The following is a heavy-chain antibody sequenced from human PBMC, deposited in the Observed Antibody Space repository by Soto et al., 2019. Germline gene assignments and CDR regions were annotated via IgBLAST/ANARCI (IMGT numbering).Heavy chain of an antibody. J-gene: IGHJ3*02. Sequence: ETLSLTCTVSGGSISSYYWSWIRQPAGKGLEWIGRIYTSGSTNYNPSLKSRVTMSVDTSKNQFSLKLSSVTAADTAVYYCAREESSLLWFGEPQSSIAFDIWGQGTMVTVSS. CDR3: AREESSLLWFGEPQSSIAFDI. V-gene: IGHV4-4*07. D-gene: IGHD3-10*01. CDR1: GGSISSYY. CDR2: IYTSGST.